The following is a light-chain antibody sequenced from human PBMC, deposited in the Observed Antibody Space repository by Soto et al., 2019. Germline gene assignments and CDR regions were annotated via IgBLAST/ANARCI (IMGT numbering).Light chain of an antibody. Sequence: IQMSQYRSALYASVGGRATKTCMASQSISSYLNWYQQKPGKAPKLLIYAASSLQRGVPSKFSGSRSRPDCSLTISSLQPEDFATHYSQRSYITPRTFSQGTKVDIK. CDR3: QRSYITPRT. V-gene: IGKV1-39*01. CDR2: AAS. CDR1: QSISSY. J-gene: IGKJ1*01.